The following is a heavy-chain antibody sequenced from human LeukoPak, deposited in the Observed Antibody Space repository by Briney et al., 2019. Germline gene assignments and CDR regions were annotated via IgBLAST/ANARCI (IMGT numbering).Heavy chain of an antibody. CDR3: ARGVKVALHWYFDL. V-gene: IGHV4-31*03. CDR2: IYYSGST. Sequence: SQTLSLTCTVSGGSISSGGYYWSWIRQHPGKGLEWIGYIYYSGSTYYNPSLKSRVTISVDTSKNQFSLKLSSVTAADTAVYYCARGVKVALHWYFDLWGRGTLVTVSS. CDR1: GGSISSGGYY. J-gene: IGHJ2*01. D-gene: IGHD2-15*01.